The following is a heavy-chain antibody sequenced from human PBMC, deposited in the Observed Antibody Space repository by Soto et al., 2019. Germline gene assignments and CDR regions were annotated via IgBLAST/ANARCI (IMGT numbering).Heavy chain of an antibody. J-gene: IGHJ4*02. CDR2: ISHTGNA. CDR1: GGSITSGDYF. Sequence: SETLSLTCSVSGGSITSGDYFWTWIRQPPGKGLEWIGYISHTGNAYYNPSLKSRGTISLDTSKNQFSLRLTSVTATDTAVYFCPRRGGPWHYYFDYWGQGSLVTVSS. V-gene: IGHV4-30-4*01. D-gene: IGHD3-16*01. CDR3: PRRGGPWHYYFDY.